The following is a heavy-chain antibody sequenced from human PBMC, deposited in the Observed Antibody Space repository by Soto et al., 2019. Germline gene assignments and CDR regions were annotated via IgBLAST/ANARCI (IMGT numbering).Heavy chain of an antibody. Sequence: PGGSLRLSCAASGFTFNIYALHWVRQAPGKGLEWVAVISFGGTKKYYSDSVKGRFTISRDNLKNTLYLQMNNLRVEDAALYFCAREDDYGYRYINYGLDVWGQGTTVTVSS. D-gene: IGHD4-17*01. CDR3: AREDDYGYRYINYGLDV. V-gene: IGHV3-30-3*01. J-gene: IGHJ6*02. CDR2: ISFGGTKK. CDR1: GFTFNIYA.